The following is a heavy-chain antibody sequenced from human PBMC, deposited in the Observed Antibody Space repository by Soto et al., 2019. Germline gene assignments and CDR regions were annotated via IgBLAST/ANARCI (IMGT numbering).Heavy chain of an antibody. CDR2: IDSDGSST. CDR3: ARGRPYGMDV. CDR1: GFTFGSYW. J-gene: IGHJ6*02. V-gene: IGHV3-74*01. Sequence: EVQLVESGGGLVPPGGSLRVSCAASGFTFGSYWMNWVRQAPGKGLVWVSRIDSDGSSTTYADSVKGRFTTSRDNAKNTLYLQMSSLRVEYTAVYYCARGRPYGMDVWGQGTTVTVSS.